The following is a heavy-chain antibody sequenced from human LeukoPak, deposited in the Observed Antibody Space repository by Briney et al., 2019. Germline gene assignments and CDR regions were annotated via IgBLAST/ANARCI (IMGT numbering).Heavy chain of an antibody. J-gene: IGHJ6*02. CDR2: ISYIGST. V-gene: IGHV4-59*08. CDR3: ATQTLGYCSGGSCHPYYYYGMDV. CDR1: DDSFSSHY. D-gene: IGHD2-15*01. Sequence: SETLSLTCAVSDDSFSSHYWTWIRQPPGKGLEWIGYISYIGSTNYNPSLKSRVTISIDTSRNQFSLRLSSVTAADTAVYYCATQTLGYCSGGSCHPYYYYGMDVWGQGTTVTVSS.